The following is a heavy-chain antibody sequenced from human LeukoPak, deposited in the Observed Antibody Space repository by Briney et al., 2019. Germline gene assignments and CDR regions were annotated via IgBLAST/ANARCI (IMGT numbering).Heavy chain of an antibody. Sequence: PSETLSLTCTVSGGSISSYYWSWIRQPPGEGLEWIGYIYYSGSTNYNPSLKSRVTISVDTSKNQFSLKLSSVTAADTAVYYCARRDGYNSYYFDYWGQGTLVTVSS. D-gene: IGHD5-24*01. CDR2: IYYSGST. CDR3: ARRDGYNSYYFDY. CDR1: GGSISSYY. J-gene: IGHJ4*02. V-gene: IGHV4-59*01.